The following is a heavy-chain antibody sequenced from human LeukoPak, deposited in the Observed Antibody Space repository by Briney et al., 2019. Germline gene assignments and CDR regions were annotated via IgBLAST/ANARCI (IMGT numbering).Heavy chain of an antibody. CDR3: ATWYFSRFDP. D-gene: IGHD3-3*01. CDR1: GGSITSYY. V-gene: IGHV4-59*08. CDR2: VHYTGST. Sequence: SETLSLTCRVSGGSITSYYWNWIRQPPEKGLEWIGFVHYTGSTNHNPSLKSRVTISVDTSKNQFSLKLSSVTAADTAVYYCATWYFSRFDPWGQGTLVTVSS. J-gene: IGHJ5*02.